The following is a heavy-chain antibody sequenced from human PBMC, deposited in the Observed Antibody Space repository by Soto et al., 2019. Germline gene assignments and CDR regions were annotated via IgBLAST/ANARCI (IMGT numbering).Heavy chain of an antibody. CDR3: ARDRRGVAGTARAFDT. V-gene: IGHV3-48*02. CDR1: GFPFDMFN. Sequence: VGSLRLSCVASGFPFDMFNMNWVRQAPGKGLEWLSYISSGSVSIYYADSVKGRFTISRDNAKSSLYLQMNSLRDEDTAVYYCARDRRGVAGTARAFDTWGQGTMVTVSS. D-gene: IGHD6-19*01. J-gene: IGHJ3*02. CDR2: ISSGSVSI.